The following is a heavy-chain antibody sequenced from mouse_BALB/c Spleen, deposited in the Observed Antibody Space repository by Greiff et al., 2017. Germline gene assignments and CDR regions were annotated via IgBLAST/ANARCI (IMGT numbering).Heavy chain of an antibody. V-gene: IGHV3-8*02. CDR3: ARAGNYVDYYAMDY. CDR2: ISYSGST. CDR1: GDSITSGY. J-gene: IGHJ4*01. D-gene: IGHD2-1*01. Sequence: EVMLVESGPSLVKPSQTLSLTCSVTGDSITSGYWNWIRKFPGNKLEYMGYISYSGSTYYNPSLKSRISITRDTSKNQYYLQLNSVTTEDTATYYCARAGNYVDYYAMDYWGQGTSVTVSS.